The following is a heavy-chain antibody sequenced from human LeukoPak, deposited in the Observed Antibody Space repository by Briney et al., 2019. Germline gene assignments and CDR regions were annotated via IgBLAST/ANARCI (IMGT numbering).Heavy chain of an antibody. Sequence: GGSLRLSCAASGFSFNNAWMSWVRQAPGKGPEWVGRIKREIDGETTDYAEPVKGRFTISRDDSKNTLFLQMNNLRTEDTAVYYCTTGYSSGYVDDYWGHGTLVTVSS. CDR2: IKREIDGETT. CDR1: GFSFNNAW. J-gene: IGHJ4*01. CDR3: TTGYSSGYVDDY. V-gene: IGHV3-15*01. D-gene: IGHD3-22*01.